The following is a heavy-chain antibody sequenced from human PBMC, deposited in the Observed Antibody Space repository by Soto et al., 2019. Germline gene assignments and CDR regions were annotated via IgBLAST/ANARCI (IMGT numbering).Heavy chain of an antibody. Sequence: EVQLVESGGGLVQPGGSLRLSCVVSGFPFSSHWMSWVRQAPGKGLEWVANIKQDGSEEHYVDSVKGRFTVSRDNARNSLHLQMNSLRAEDTAVYYCARVVGATNTLHNWGQGTLLTVSS. CDR2: IKQDGSEE. CDR1: GFPFSSHW. CDR3: ARVVGATNTLHN. V-gene: IGHV3-7*01. J-gene: IGHJ4*02. D-gene: IGHD1-26*01.